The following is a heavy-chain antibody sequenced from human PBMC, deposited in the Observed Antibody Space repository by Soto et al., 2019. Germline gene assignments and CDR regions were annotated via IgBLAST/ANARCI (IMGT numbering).Heavy chain of an antibody. CDR1: GRTFSSYS. CDR3: AREPRGITGTRPNYYCGMYV. V-gene: IGHV1-69*13. CDR2: IIPIFGTA. Sequence: SVKVSCKASGRTFSSYSISWVRQAPGQGLEWMGGIIPIFGTANYAQKFQGRVTITADESTSTAYMELSSLRSEDTAVYYCAREPRGITGTRPNYYCGMYVWGQGTTVTVSS. D-gene: IGHD1-7*01. J-gene: IGHJ6*02.